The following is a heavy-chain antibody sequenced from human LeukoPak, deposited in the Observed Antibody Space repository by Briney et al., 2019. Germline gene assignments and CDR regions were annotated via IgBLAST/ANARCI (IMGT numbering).Heavy chain of an antibody. Sequence: ASVKVSCKASGYTFTSYGISWVRQAPGQGLEWMGGVIPIFGTPNYAQKFQGRVTITTDESTSTAYMELSSLRSEDTAIYYCARDTTMVTGYYYYIDVWGKGTTVTASS. V-gene: IGHV1-69*05. J-gene: IGHJ6*03. CDR1: GYTFTSYG. D-gene: IGHD5-18*01. CDR2: VIPIFGTP. CDR3: ARDTTMVTGYYYYIDV.